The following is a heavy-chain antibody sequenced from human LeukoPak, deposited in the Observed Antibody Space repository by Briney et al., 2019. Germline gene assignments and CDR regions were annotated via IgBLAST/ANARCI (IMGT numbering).Heavy chain of an antibody. CDR1: GDSISSSGFS. D-gene: IGHD1-7*01. CDR2: IFYGGST. Sequence: PSETLSLTYTDSGDSISSSGFSWGWLRQPPGKGLEWIGTIFYGGSTYYNPSLKSRVTMSVDTSKKQFSLKLSSVTAADTAVYYCARHLLITGTTYNWFDPWGQGTLVTVSS. CDR3: ARHLLITGTTYNWFDP. J-gene: IGHJ5*02. V-gene: IGHV4-39*01.